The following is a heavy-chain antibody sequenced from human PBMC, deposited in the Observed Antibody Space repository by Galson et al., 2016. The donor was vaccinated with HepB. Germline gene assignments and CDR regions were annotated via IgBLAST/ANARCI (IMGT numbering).Heavy chain of an antibody. D-gene: IGHD2-8*02. CDR3: ARGTDIVLVGHDLDI. J-gene: IGHJ3*02. CDR1: GGSISSNF. V-gene: IGHV4-59*01. CDR2: ISSSGST. Sequence: SETLSLTCTVSGGSISSNFWTWIRQPPGKGLEYIGYISSSGSTNYSPSLKSRVTISLDTSNNQFSLRLTSVTAADTGVYYCARGTDIVLVGHDLDIWGHGTMVTVSS.